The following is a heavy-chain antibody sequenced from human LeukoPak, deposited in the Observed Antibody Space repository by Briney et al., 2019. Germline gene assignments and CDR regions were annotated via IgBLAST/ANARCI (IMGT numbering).Heavy chain of an antibody. CDR2: IYYSGTT. CDR3: AREDPQTTVPEGMDV. CDR1: GGSISHYY. J-gene: IGHJ6*02. D-gene: IGHD4-17*01. V-gene: IGHV4-59*01. Sequence: SETLSLTCTVSGGSISHYYWSWIRQSPGKGLEWIGYIYYSGTTNYNPSLRSRVTISVDTSRNQFSLQLRSVTAADTAVYYCAREDPQTTVPEGMDVWGQGTTVIVSS.